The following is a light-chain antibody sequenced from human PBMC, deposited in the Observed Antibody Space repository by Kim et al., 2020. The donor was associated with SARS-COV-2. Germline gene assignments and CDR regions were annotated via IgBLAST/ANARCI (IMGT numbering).Light chain of an antibody. CDR2: AKD. J-gene: IGLJ2*01. CDR1: SLRNYY. Sequence: SSELTQDPAVSVALGQTVRITCQGDSLRNYYATWYQQKARQAPVLVFYAKDKRPSGVPDRFSGSASGNTAFLTITGAQAADEADYYCKSRDSRGKVVFGGGTKVTVL. V-gene: IGLV3-19*01. CDR3: KSRDSRGKVV.